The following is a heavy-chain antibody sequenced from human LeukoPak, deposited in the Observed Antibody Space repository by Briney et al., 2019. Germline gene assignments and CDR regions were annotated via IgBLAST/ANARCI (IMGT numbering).Heavy chain of an antibody. V-gene: IGHV3-11*01. CDR2: ISSSGSTI. CDR1: GLTFSDYY. CDR3: ARSIRITMIVVVSNWFDP. D-gene: IGHD3-22*01. Sequence: GGSLRLSCAASGLTFSDYYMSWIRQALGKGLEWVSYISSSGSTIYYADSVKGRFTISRDNAKNSLYLQMNSLRAEDTAVYYCARSIRITMIVVVSNWFDPWGQGTLVTVSS. J-gene: IGHJ5*02.